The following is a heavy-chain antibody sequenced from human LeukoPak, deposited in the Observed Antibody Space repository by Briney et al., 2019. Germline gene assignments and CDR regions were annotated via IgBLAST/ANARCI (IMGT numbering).Heavy chain of an antibody. Sequence: SVKVSCKASGGTFSSYAISWVRQAPGQELEWMGRIIPILGIANYAQKFRGRVTITADKSTSTAYMELSSLRSEDTAVYYCARDHGFSSSWYRRNNWFDPWGQGTLVTVSS. CDR1: GGTFSSYA. D-gene: IGHD6-13*01. CDR2: IIPILGIA. CDR3: ARDHGFSSSWYRRNNWFDP. J-gene: IGHJ5*02. V-gene: IGHV1-69*04.